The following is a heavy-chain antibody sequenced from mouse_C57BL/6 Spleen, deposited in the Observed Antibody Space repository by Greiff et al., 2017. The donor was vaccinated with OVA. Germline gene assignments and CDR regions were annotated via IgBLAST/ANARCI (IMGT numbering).Heavy chain of an antibody. D-gene: IGHD1-1*01. CDR2: IYPGSGST. J-gene: IGHJ1*03. V-gene: IGHV1-55*01. CDR3: ARWYYGSSYEYFDV. Sequence: VQLQQSGAELVKPGASVKMSCKASGYTFTSYWITWVKQRPGQGLEWIGDIYPGSGSTNYNEKFKSKATLTVDTSSSTAYMQLSSLTSEDSAVYYCARWYYGSSYEYFDVWGTGTTVTVSS. CDR1: GYTFTSYW.